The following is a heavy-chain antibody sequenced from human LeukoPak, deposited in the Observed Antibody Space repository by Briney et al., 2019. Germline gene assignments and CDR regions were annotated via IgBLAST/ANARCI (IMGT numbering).Heavy chain of an antibody. CDR1: SFTLGDWY. J-gene: IGHJ6*03. V-gene: IGHV3-11*01. D-gene: IGHD3-16*01. Sequence: GGSLRLSCTASSFTLGDWYMSWIRQAPGKGLEWVSYISNSGFATYYADSVKGRFTVSRDNAKNSLFLQMDSLRAEDTAVYFCARDFRNLGMDAWGKGTTVTVSS. CDR2: ISNSGFAT. CDR3: ARDFRNLGMDA.